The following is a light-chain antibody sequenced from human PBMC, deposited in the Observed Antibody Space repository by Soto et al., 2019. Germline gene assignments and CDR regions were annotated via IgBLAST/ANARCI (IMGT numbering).Light chain of an antibody. CDR3: QQHNSYSPWT. CDR1: QSISSW. Sequence: DLQMPQSPSTLSASVGASAPITCRASQSISSWLAWYQQKPGKAPTLLIYDASSLESGVPSRFSGSGSGTEFTLTISSLQPDDFATYYCQQHNSYSPWTFGQGTKVDI. CDR2: DAS. J-gene: IGKJ1*01. V-gene: IGKV1-5*01.